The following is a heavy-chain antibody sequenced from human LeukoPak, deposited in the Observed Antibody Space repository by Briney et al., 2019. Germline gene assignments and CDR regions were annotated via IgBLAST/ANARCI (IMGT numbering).Heavy chain of an antibody. CDR3: AITEGLSGDYPPFDY. D-gene: IGHD4-17*01. CDR2: IIPIFGTA. CDR1: GGTFSSYA. V-gene: IGHV1-69*13. J-gene: IGHJ4*02. Sequence: SVKVSCKASGGTFSSYAISWVRQAPGQGLEWMGGIIPIFGTANYAQKFQGRVTITADESTSTAYMELSSLRSEDTAVYYCAITEGLSGDYPPFDYWGQGTLVTVSP.